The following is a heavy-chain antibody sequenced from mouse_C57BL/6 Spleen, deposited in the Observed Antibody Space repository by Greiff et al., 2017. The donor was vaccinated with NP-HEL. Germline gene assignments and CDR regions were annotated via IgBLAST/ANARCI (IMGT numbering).Heavy chain of an antibody. J-gene: IGHJ3*01. D-gene: IGHD1-1*01. V-gene: IGHV1-69*01. CDR2: IDPSDSYT. Sequence: QVQLQQPGAELVMPGASVKLSCKASGYTFTSYWMHWVKQRPGQGLEWIGEIDPSDSYTSYNQKFKGKSTLTVDKSSSTAYMQLSSLTSEDSAVSYCARSGVGFADWGKGTLVTVSA. CDR1: GYTFTSYW. CDR3: ARSGVGFAD.